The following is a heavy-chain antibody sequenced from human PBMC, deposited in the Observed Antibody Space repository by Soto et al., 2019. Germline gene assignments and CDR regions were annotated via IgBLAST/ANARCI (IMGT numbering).Heavy chain of an antibody. D-gene: IGHD3-10*01. Sequence: PSETLSLTCTVSGGSISSYYWSWIRQPPGKGLEWIGYIYYSGSTNYNPSLKSRVTISVDTSKNQFSLKLSSVTAADTAVYYCARERPLRGSDYWGQGTLVTVSS. CDR2: IYYSGST. CDR1: GGSISSYY. CDR3: ARERPLRGSDY. V-gene: IGHV4-59*01. J-gene: IGHJ4*02.